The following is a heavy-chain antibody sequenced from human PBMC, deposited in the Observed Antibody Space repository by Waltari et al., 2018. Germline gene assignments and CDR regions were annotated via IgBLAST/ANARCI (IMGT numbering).Heavy chain of an antibody. CDR3: AVIEYSSLPPVDY. D-gene: IGHD6-19*01. CDR2: INPNSGGT. V-gene: IGHV1-2*04. Sequence: QVQLVQSGAEVKKPGASVKVSCKASGYTFSAYYMHWVRQAPGQGREWMGGINPNSGGTKYAQKFQGWGTMTRDTSIDTAYMELSRLRSDDTAVYYCAVIEYSSLPPVDYWGQGTPVTVSS. CDR1: GYTFSAYY. J-gene: IGHJ4*02.